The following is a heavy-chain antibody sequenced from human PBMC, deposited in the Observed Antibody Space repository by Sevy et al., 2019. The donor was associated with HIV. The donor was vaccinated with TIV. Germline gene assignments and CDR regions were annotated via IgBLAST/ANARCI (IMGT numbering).Heavy chain of an antibody. CDR2: IWYDGSNK. CDR3: ARTSSTRGSYFDY. Sequence: GGSLRLSCAASGFTFSSYGMHWVRQALGKGLEWVAVIWYDGSNKYYADSVKGRFTISRDNSKNTLYLQMNSLRAEDTAVYYCARTSSTRGSYFDYWGQGTLVTVSS. J-gene: IGHJ4*02. D-gene: IGHD2-2*01. CDR1: GFTFSSYG. V-gene: IGHV3-33*08.